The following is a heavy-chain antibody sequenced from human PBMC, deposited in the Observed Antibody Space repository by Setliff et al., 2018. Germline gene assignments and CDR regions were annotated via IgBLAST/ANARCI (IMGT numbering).Heavy chain of an antibody. Sequence: GASVKVSCKASGYTFTSHYMHWVRQAPGLGLEWMGIINPSGGSTSYAQKFQGRVTMTRDTSTSTVYMELSSLRSEDTAVYYCARATRLSVDGYNYVSYYYYYMDVWGKGTTVTVSS. CDR3: ARATRLSVDGYNYVSYYYYYMDV. CDR1: GYTFTSHY. V-gene: IGHV1-46*01. CDR2: INPSGGST. J-gene: IGHJ6*03. D-gene: IGHD5-12*01.